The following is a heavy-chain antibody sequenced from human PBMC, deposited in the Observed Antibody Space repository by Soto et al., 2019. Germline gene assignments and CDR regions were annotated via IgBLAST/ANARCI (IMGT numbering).Heavy chain of an antibody. D-gene: IGHD2-21*01. J-gene: IGHJ4*02. CDR3: ARGSQSLLDSDY. CDR1: GFTFSSYG. V-gene: IGHV3-33*01. Sequence: QVQLVESGGGVVQPGRSLRLSCAASGFTFSSYGMHWVRQAPGKGLEWVAVIWYDGSNKYYADSVKGRFTISRDNSKNTLYLQMNSLRAEDTAVYYCARGSQSLLDSDYWGQGTLVTVSS. CDR2: IWYDGSNK.